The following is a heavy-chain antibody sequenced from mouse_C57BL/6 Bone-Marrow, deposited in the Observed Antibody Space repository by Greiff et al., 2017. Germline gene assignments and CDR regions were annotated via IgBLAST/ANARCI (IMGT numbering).Heavy chain of an antibody. Sequence: EVKLVESGGGLVKPGGSLKLSCAASGFTFSDYGMHWVRQAPEKGLEWVAYISSGSSTIYYADTVKGRFTISRDNAKNTLFLQMTSLRSEDTAMYYCARGAYDYGSSRLYWYFDVWGTGTTVTVSS. D-gene: IGHD1-1*01. CDR2: ISSGSSTI. CDR3: ARGAYDYGSSRLYWYFDV. CDR1: GFTFSDYG. V-gene: IGHV5-17*01. J-gene: IGHJ1*03.